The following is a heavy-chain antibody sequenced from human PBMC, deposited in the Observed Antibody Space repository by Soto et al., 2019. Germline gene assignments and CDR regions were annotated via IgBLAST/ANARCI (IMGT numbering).Heavy chain of an antibody. CDR1: GGSISGGGHS. J-gene: IGHJ4*02. CDR2: IYHSGNT. V-gene: IGHV4-30-2*01. CDR3: ARGSYGSGTYYEDLVFDY. Sequence: PSETLSLTCAVSGGSISGGGHSWSWIRQPPGKGLEWIGYIYHSGNTYYNPSLKTRVTISVDRSKNQFSLKLSSVTAADTAVYYCARGSYGSGTYYEDLVFDYWGQGTLVTVSS. D-gene: IGHD3-10*01.